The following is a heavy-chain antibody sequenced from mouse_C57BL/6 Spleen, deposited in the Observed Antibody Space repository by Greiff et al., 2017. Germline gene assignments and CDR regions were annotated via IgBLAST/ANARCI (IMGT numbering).Heavy chain of an antibody. CDR3: ARGGSGTGVFAY. CDR1: GFTFSSYA. CDR2: FSDGGSYT. D-gene: IGHD4-1*01. J-gene: IGHJ3*01. Sequence: EVMLVESGGGLVKPGGSLKLSCAASGFTFSSYAMSWVRQTPEKRLEWVATFSDGGSYTYYPDNVKGRFTISRDNAKNNLYLQMSHLKSEDTAMYYCARGGSGTGVFAYWGQGTLVTVSA. V-gene: IGHV5-4*03.